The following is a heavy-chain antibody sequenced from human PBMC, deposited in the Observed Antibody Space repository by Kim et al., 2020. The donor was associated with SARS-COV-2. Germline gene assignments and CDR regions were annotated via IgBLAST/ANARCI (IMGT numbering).Heavy chain of an antibody. CDR1: GFTFSSYS. D-gene: IGHD3-10*01. CDR2: ISSSSSYI. Sequence: GGSLRLSCAASGFTFSSYSMNWVRQAPGKGLEWVSSISSSSSYIYYADSVKGRFTISRDNAKNSLYLQMNSLRAEDKAVYYCARVSEGESGSYYKNLDYLGQGTLVTVFS. CDR3: ARVSEGESGSYYKNLDY. J-gene: IGHJ4*02. V-gene: IGHV3-21*01.